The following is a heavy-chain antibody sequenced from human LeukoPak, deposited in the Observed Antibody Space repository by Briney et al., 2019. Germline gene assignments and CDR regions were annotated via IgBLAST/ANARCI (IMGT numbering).Heavy chain of an antibody. V-gene: IGHV4-39*07. D-gene: IGHD3-22*01. CDR2: IYDSGST. Sequence: SETLSLTCTVSGGSIRSSYYWGWIRQPPGKGLEWIGSIYDSGSTYYNPSLKSRVTISVDTSKNQFSLKLSSVTAADTAVYYCARVDASSGYYSWGNYYFDYWGQGTLVTVSS. CDR3: ARVDASSGYYSWGNYYFDY. CDR1: GGSIRSSYY. J-gene: IGHJ4*02.